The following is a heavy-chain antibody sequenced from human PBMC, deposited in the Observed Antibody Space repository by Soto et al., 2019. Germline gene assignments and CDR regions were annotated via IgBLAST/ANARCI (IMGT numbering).Heavy chain of an antibody. CDR3: ARVSLSGYSYGPELDY. CDR2: ISYDGSNK. D-gene: IGHD5-18*01. V-gene: IGHV3-30-3*01. J-gene: IGHJ4*02. Sequence: VQLVESGGGVVQPGRSLRLSCAASGFTFSSYAMHWVRQAPGKGLEWVAVISYDGSNKYYADSVKGRFTISRDNSKNTLYLQMNSLRAEDTAVYYCARVSLSGYSYGPELDYWGQGTLVTVSS. CDR1: GFTFSSYA.